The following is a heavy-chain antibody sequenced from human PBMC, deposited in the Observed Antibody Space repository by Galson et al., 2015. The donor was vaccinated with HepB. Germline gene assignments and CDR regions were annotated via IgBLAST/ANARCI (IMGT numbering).Heavy chain of an antibody. CDR3: GGGVYGYNYNYAMDV. CDR2: IYPRDSDT. V-gene: IGHV5-51*01. CDR1: RYSFSSYW. Sequence: QSGAEVKKPGESLKTSCKGSRYSFSSYWIAWVRQMPGKGLEWMGIIYPRDSDTRYSPSFQGQVNISVDKSISTAYLQWSSLKASDTAMFYCGGGVYGYNYNYAMDVWGQGTTVTVSS. J-gene: IGHJ6*02. D-gene: IGHD5-24*01.